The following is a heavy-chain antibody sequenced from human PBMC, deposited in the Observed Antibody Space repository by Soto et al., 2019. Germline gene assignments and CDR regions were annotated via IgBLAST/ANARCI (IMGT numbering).Heavy chain of an antibody. V-gene: IGHV4-59*01. CDR3: ARGGDILTGYYLYFDY. Sequence: SETLSLTCTVSGGSISSYYWSWIRQPPGKGLEWIGYIYYSGSTNYNPSLKSRVTISVDTSKNQFSLKLSSVTAADTAVYYCARGGDILTGYYLYFDYWGQGTLVTVSS. J-gene: IGHJ4*02. D-gene: IGHD3-9*01. CDR1: GGSISSYY. CDR2: IYYSGST.